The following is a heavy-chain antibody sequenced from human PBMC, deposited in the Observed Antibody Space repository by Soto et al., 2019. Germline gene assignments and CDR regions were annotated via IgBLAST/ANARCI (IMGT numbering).Heavy chain of an antibody. Sequence: PGGSLRLSCAASGFTFSSYAMHWVRQAPGKGLEWVAVISYDGSNKYYADSVKGRFTISRDNSKNTLYLQMNSPRAEDTAVYYCARGPAMASYAFDIWGQGTMVTVSS. CDR2: ISYDGSNK. J-gene: IGHJ3*02. CDR1: GFTFSSYA. CDR3: ARGPAMASYAFDI. V-gene: IGHV3-30-3*01. D-gene: IGHD5-18*01.